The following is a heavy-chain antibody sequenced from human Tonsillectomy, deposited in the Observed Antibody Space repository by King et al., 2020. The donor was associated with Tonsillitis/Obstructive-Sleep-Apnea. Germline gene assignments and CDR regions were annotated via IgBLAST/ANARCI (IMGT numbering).Heavy chain of an antibody. CDR1: GGSISSYY. D-gene: IGHD3-22*01. CDR3: ARDPDYYDSSGYYDT. Sequence: QLQESGPGLVKPSETLSLTCTVSGGSISSYYWSWIRQPPGKGLEWIGYIYYSGSTNYNPSLKSRVTISVDTSKNQFSLKLSSVTAADTAVYYCARDPDYYDSSGYYDTWGQGTLVTVSS. J-gene: IGHJ5*02. V-gene: IGHV4-59*01. CDR2: IYYSGST.